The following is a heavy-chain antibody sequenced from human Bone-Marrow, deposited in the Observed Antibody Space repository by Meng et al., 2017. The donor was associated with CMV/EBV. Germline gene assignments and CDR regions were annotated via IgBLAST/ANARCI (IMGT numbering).Heavy chain of an antibody. Sequence: GGSLRLSCAASGFTVSSNYMSWVRQAPGKGLEWVANIKQDGSEKYYVDSVKGRFTISRDNSKNTLYLQMNSLRAEDTAVYYCAKGSWAVVPAASRYDPWGQGTQVTVSS. V-gene: IGHV3-7*03. CDR2: IKQDGSEK. CDR1: GFTVSSNY. CDR3: AKGSWAVVPAASRYDP. D-gene: IGHD2-2*01. J-gene: IGHJ5*02.